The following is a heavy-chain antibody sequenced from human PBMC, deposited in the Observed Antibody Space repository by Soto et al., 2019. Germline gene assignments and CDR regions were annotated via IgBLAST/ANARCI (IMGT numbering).Heavy chain of an antibody. J-gene: IGHJ4*02. CDR1: GFTFSSYE. V-gene: IGHV3-48*03. CDR2: ISSSGYTI. Sequence: EVQLVESGGGLVQPGGSLRLSCAASGFTFSSYELNWVRQAPGKGLEWVSYISSSGYTIYYADSVKGRFTISRDNAKNSLYLQRNSLRAEDTAVYYCARGQYSSGGGYFDYWGQGTLVTVSS. D-gene: IGHD6-19*01. CDR3: ARGQYSSGGGYFDY.